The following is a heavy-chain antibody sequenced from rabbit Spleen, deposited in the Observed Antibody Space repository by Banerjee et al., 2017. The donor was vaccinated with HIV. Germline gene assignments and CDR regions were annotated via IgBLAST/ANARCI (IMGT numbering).Heavy chain of an antibody. J-gene: IGHJ4*01. V-gene: IGHV1S7*01. CDR2: IYPITETT. Sequence: QLVESGGGLMQPGGSLTLSCKAYGFTISNYWMNWVRQAPGKGLEWIGIIYPITETTYYANWVNGRFTISSDNAQNTVDLQMNSLTAADTATYFCARFYAGYGDFGYAAMWGQGTLVTVS. CDR1: GFTISNYW. D-gene: IGHD7-1*01. CDR3: ARFYAGYGDFGYAAM.